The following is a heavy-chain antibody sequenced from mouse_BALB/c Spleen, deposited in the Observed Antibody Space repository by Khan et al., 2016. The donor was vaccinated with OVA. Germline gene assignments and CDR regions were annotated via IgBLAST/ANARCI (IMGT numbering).Heavy chain of an antibody. CDR2: IDPENGNT. CDR1: GFNIKDYY. CDR3: ARRDYDNYWFAY. J-gene: IGHJ3*01. Sequence: VQLQQSGVELVRPGALVKLSCKASGFNIKDYYMFWVKQRPEQGLEWIGWIDPENGNTIYDPKFQAKASITADTSSNTAYLQLSSLTSEDTAVYYCARRDYDNYWFAYWGQGTLVTVSA. D-gene: IGHD2-1*01. V-gene: IGHV14-1*02.